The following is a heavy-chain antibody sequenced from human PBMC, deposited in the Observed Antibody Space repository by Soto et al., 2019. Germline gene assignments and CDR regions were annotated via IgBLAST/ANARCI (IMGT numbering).Heavy chain of an antibody. CDR3: ASSHAGAHITAAVH. Sequence: QLQLQESGSGLVKPSQTLSLTCAVSGGSISSGGYSWSWIRQPPGKGLEWIGYIYHSGSTYYNPSLKSRVNISVDRYKNQFSLKLSSVPAADTAVYYCASSHAGAHITAAVHWGQGTLVTVSS. CDR2: IYHSGST. D-gene: IGHD6-13*01. V-gene: IGHV4-30-2*01. CDR1: GGSISSGGYS. J-gene: IGHJ4*02.